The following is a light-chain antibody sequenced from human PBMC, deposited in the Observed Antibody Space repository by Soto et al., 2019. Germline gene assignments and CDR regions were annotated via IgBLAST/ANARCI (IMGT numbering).Light chain of an antibody. CDR3: ATWDGSLPAEV. CDR1: SSNIGNNY. Sequence: QSVLTQPPSVSAAPGQTVTISCSGSSSNIGNNYVSWYQQLPGTAPKLLIYDNNKRPSGIPDRFSGSNSGTSGTLDITGLQTGDEADYYCATWDGSLPAEVFGGGTKLTVL. V-gene: IGLV1-51*01. CDR2: DNN. J-gene: IGLJ2*01.